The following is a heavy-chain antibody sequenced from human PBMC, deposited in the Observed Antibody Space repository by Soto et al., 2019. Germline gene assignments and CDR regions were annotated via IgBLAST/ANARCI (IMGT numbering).Heavy chain of an antibody. J-gene: IGHJ4*02. V-gene: IGHV4-59*01. CDR3: ARAGYSYGTGYYFDY. Sequence: PSETLSLTCTVSGGSISNYYWSWIRQPPGKGLEWIGFIYYTGSTNYIPSLKSRLTMSLHTSKNQFSLNLSSVTAADTAVYYCARAGYSYGTGYYFDYWGQGTLVTV. D-gene: IGHD5-18*01. CDR1: GGSISNYY. CDR2: IYYTGST.